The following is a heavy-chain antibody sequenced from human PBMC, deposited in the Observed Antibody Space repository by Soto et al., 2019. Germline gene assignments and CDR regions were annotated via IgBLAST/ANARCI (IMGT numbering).Heavy chain of an antibody. CDR3: AIERDYYDSSGQGWFDP. CDR2: INHSGST. D-gene: IGHD3-22*01. J-gene: IGHJ5*02. CDR1: GGSFSGYY. Sequence: ETLSLTCAVYGGSFSGYYWSWIRQPPGKGLEWIGEINHSGSTNYNPSLKSRVTISVDTSKNQFSLKLSSVTAADTAVYYCAIERDYYDSSGQGWFDPWGQGTLVTVSS. V-gene: IGHV4-34*01.